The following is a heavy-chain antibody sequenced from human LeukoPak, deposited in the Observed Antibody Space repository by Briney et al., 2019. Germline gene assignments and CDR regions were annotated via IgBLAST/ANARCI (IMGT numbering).Heavy chain of an antibody. V-gene: IGHV3-30*18. CDR3: AKGGEYSNNWHDRFNY. J-gene: IGHJ4*02. CDR2: ISYVASNK. Sequence: GRSLRLSCAASGFTFSSYGMHWVRQAPGKGLEWVAVISYVASNKYYADSVRGRFTISRDNSKNTLDLQMNSLRAEDTAVYYCAKGGEYSNNWHDRFNYWGQGTLVTVSS. D-gene: IGHD1-1*01. CDR1: GFTFSSYG.